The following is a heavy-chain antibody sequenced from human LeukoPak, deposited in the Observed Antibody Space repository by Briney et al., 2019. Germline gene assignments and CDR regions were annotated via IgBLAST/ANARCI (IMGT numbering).Heavy chain of an antibody. Sequence: PSQTLSLTCVVSDGSINSGGYSWSWIRQPPGKGLEWIGNIHYSGSTNYHPSLKSRVTISVDTSKNQFSLKLSSVTAADTAVYYCARHYGPWGQGTLVTVSS. CDR2: IHYSGST. V-gene: IGHV4-30-2*03. D-gene: IGHD3-16*01. CDR1: DGSINSGGYS. CDR3: ARHYGP. J-gene: IGHJ5*02.